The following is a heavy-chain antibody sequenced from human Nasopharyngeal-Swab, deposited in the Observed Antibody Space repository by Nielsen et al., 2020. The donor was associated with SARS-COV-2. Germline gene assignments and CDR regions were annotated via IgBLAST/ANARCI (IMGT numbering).Heavy chain of an antibody. V-gene: IGHV3-30*03. J-gene: IGHJ4*02. Sequence: GGSLRLSCAASGFTFSSYGMHWVRQAPGKGLEWVAVISYDGSNKYYAGSVKGRFNISRDNSKNTLYLQMNSLRAEDTAVYYCARISSRGGYCTNGVCSALDYWGQGTLVTVSS. D-gene: IGHD2-8*01. CDR3: ARISSRGGYCTNGVCSALDY. CDR2: ISYDGSNK. CDR1: GFTFSSYG.